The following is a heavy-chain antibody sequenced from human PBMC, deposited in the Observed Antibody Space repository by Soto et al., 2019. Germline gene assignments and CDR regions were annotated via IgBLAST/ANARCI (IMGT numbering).Heavy chain of an antibody. CDR2: TYYRSKWYN. Sequence: SQTLSLTCAISGDSVSSNSAAWNWIRQSPSRGLEWLGRTYYRSKWYNDYAVSVKSRITINPDTSKNQFSLQLNSVTPEDTAVYYCARDLSYGGYVGETNWFDPWGQGTRVTVAS. J-gene: IGHJ5*02. CDR3: ARDLSYGGYVGETNWFDP. CDR1: GDSVSSNSAA. D-gene: IGHD4-17*01. V-gene: IGHV6-1*01.